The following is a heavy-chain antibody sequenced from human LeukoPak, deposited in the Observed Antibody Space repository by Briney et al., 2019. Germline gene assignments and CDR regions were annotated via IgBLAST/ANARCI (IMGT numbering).Heavy chain of an antibody. CDR2: TSGSGGRS. D-gene: IGHD5-18*01. V-gene: IGHV3-23*01. J-gene: IGHJ4*02. CDR3: AKAGYSYGIPFFDY. CDR1: GFTFSSYA. Sequence: PGGSLRLSCAASGFTFSSYAMIWVRQAPGKGLEWVSTTSGSGGRSYHADSVKGRFTISRDNSKNTLYLQLNSLRADDTAVYYCAKAGYSYGIPFFDYWGQGTLVTVSS.